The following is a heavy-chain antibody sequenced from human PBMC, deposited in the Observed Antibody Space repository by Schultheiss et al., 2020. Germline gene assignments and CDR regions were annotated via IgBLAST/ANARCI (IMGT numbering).Heavy chain of an antibody. V-gene: IGHV4-34*01. J-gene: IGHJ4*02. CDR1: GGSFSGYY. D-gene: IGHD5-18*01. CDR3: ARKYNY. Sequence: AETLSLTCAVYGGSFSGYYWSWIRQPPGKGLEWIGEINHSGSTNYNPSLKSRVTISVDTSKNQFSLKLSSVTAADTAVYYCARKYNYWGQGTLVTVSS. CDR2: INHSGST.